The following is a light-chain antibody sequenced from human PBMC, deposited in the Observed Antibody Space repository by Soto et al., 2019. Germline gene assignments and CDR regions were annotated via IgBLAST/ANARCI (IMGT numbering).Light chain of an antibody. V-gene: IGLV4-69*02. J-gene: IGLJ3*02. CDR1: TAHSSDA. CDR3: QTWGDGIRV. Sequence: QLVLTQPPSASASLGASFKLTCTLTTAHSSDAIAWHQQQPEKGPRYLMKLNSDGSYNKGDGIPDRFSGSSSGAERYLTISSLQSDDEADYYCQTWGDGIRVFGGGTKLTVL. CDR2: LNSDGSY.